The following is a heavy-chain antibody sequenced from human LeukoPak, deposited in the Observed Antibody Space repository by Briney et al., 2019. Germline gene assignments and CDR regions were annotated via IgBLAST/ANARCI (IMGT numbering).Heavy chain of an antibody. CDR1: GGSISSSSYY. V-gene: IGHV4-39*07. CDR2: IYYSGST. D-gene: IGHD3-9*01. Sequence: SETLSLTCTVSGGSISSSSYYWGWIRQPPGKGLEWIGSIYYSGSTYYNPSLKSRVTISVDTSNNQFSLKLSSVTAADTAVYYCARGISYDILTGYKRGWFDPWGQGTLVTVSS. CDR3: ARGISYDILTGYKRGWFDP. J-gene: IGHJ5*02.